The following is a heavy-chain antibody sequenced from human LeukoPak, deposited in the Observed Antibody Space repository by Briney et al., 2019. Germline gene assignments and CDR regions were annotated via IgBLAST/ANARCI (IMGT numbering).Heavy chain of an antibody. Sequence: SETLSLTCAVYGGSFSGYYWSWIRQPPGKGLEWIGEINHSGSTNYNPSLKSRVTISVDTSKNQFSLKLSSVTAADTAVYYCARGGPGLLYYYGMDVWGQGTTVTVSS. CDR2: INHSGST. V-gene: IGHV4-34*01. CDR1: GGSFSGYY. CDR3: ARGGPGLLYYYGMDV. J-gene: IGHJ6*02. D-gene: IGHD1-14*01.